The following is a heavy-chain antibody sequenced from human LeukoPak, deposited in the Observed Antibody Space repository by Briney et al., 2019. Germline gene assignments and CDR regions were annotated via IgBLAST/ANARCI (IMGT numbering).Heavy chain of an antibody. V-gene: IGHV1-8*01. CDR3: AISSSWNYYYGMDV. CDR1: GYTFTSYD. Sequence: GASVKVSCKASGYTFTSYDINWVRQATGQGLEWMGWMNPNSGNTGYAQKFQGRVTMTRNTSISTAYMELSSLRSEDTAVYYCAISSSWNYYYGMDVWGRGTTVTVSS. D-gene: IGHD6-13*01. J-gene: IGHJ6*02. CDR2: MNPNSGNT.